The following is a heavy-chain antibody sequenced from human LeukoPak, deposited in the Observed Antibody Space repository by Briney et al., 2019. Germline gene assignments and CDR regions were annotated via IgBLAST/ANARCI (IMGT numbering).Heavy chain of an antibody. D-gene: IGHD2-15*01. V-gene: IGHV3-21*01. J-gene: IGHJ3*02. CDR3: AREYCSGGSCYSDAFDI. CDR1: GFTFSSYS. CDR2: ISSSSSYI. Sequence: GGSLRLSCAASGFTFSSYSMNWVRQAPGKGLEWVSSISSSSSYIYYADSVKGRFTISRDNAKNSLYLQMNSLGAEDTAVYYYAREYCSGGSCYSDAFDIWGQGTMVTVSS.